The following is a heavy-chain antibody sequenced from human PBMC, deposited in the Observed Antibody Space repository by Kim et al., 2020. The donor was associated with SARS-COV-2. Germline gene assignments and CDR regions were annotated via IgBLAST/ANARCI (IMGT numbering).Heavy chain of an antibody. CDR1: GFTFSSYG. J-gene: IGHJ4*01. CDR2: ISYDGSNK. V-gene: IGHV3-30*18. Sequence: GGSLRLSCAASGFTFSSYGMHWVRQAPGKGLEWVAVISYDGSNKYYADSVKGRFTISRDNSKNTLYLQMNSLRAEDTAVYYCAKDGGRKYPMYYFDYWG. D-gene: IGHD2-15*01. CDR3: AKDGGRKYPMYYFDY.